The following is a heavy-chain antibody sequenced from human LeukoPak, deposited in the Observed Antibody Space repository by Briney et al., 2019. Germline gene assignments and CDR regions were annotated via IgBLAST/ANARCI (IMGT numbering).Heavy chain of an antibody. CDR3: AHYGDYRFLYYFDH. Sequence: SGPTLVNPTQTLTLTCTFSGFSLTTSGVGVGWIRQPPGKALEWLALIYWDNNKLYSPSLRSRLTIAKDTSKNQVVLTMTNIDPVDTATYSCAHYGDYRFLYYFDHWGQGTLVTVSS. J-gene: IGHJ4*02. CDR2: IYWDNNK. D-gene: IGHD4-17*01. V-gene: IGHV2-5*02. CDR1: GFSLTTSGVG.